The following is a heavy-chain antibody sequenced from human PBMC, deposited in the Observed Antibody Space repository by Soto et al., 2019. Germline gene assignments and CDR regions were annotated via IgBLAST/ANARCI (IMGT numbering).Heavy chain of an antibody. D-gene: IGHD2-8*01. Sequence: QVQLQESGPGLVKPSQTLSLTCTVSGGSISSGDYYWSWIRQPPGKGLEWIGYIYDSGSTYYNSSLKSRVNITPDASKNLSSRKLTCVTAADTAVYYCARDNGVGPWGQGTLVTVSS. V-gene: IGHV4-30-4*01. J-gene: IGHJ5*02. CDR2: IYDSGST. CDR1: GGSISSGDYY. CDR3: ARDNGVGP.